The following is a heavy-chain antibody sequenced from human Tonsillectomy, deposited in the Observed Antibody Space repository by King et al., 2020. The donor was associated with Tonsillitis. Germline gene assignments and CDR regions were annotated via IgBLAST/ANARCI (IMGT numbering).Heavy chain of an antibody. V-gene: IGHV3-33*05. Sequence: VQLVESGGGVVQPGRSLSLSCAASGFSFSSNGMHWVRQAPGKXLEWVAVISFDGSNKNYADSVXGRFTIXRDNSNNTLFLHRNSXRAEDTAVYYCAREXXYSSCWGIDYWGXXALLSVSS. CDR1: GFSFSSNG. CDR3: AREXXYSSCWGIDY. J-gene: IGHJ4*01. D-gene: IGHD6-19*01. CDR2: ISFDGSNK.